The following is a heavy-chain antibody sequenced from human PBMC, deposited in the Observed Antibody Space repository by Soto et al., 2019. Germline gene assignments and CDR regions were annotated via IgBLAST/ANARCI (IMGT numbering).Heavy chain of an antibody. J-gene: IGHJ4*02. CDR1: GDTFTDYY. CDR2: VNPSGGHT. Sequence: ASVKVSCKASGDTFTDYYIHWVRQAPGQGLEWMGTVNPSGGHTTYAQHFLGRVTMTRDTSTSTLYMELTSLTSDDTAIYYCARGGHVVVVTAALDYWGQGTLVTISS. D-gene: IGHD2-21*02. V-gene: IGHV1-46*01. CDR3: ARGGHVVVVTAALDY.